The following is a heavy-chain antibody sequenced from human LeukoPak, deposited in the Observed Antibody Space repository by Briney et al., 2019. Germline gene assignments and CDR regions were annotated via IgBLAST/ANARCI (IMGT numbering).Heavy chain of an antibody. CDR1: GFAFTGYY. Sequence: ASVKVSCKASGFAFTGYYIHWVRQAPGQGLEWMGWISPNTGGTRYAQKFQGRVTVTSDTSISTAYMELSRLTSDDSAVYFCTRHVKSSVWPYVDSWGQGTLVTVSS. V-gene: IGHV1-2*02. CDR2: ISPNTGGT. J-gene: IGHJ4*02. CDR3: TRHVKSSVWPYVDS. D-gene: IGHD6-19*01.